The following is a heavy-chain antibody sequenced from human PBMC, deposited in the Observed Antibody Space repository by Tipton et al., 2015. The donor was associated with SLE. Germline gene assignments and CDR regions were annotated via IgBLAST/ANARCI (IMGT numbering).Heavy chain of an antibody. V-gene: IGHV4-39*07. Sequence: TLSLTYTVSGGSVSSGSYYWAWIRQPPGKGPEWIGTIYYSGSTYYYPSLKSRITISVDTSKNQFSLEVRSVTAADTAVYYCVRLRSKVLIDYWGQGTLVTVSS. CDR1: GGSVSSGSYY. CDR2: IYYSGST. J-gene: IGHJ4*02. CDR3: VRLRSKVLIDY. D-gene: IGHD2-8*01.